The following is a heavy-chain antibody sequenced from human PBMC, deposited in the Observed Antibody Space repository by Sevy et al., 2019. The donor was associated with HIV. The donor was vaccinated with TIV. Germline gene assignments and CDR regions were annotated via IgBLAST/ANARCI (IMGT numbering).Heavy chain of an antibody. V-gene: IGHV4-59*08. CDR3: ARRNDFDI. J-gene: IGHJ3*02. Sequence: SETLSLTCTVSGGSINSDHWNWIRQPPGKGLEWIGYVYYTGGSNYNPSLKNRVTISVDRTKNQFSLKLTAVTAADTSVYYCARRNDFDIWGQGTMVTVSS. CDR1: GGSINSDH. CDR2: VYYTGGS.